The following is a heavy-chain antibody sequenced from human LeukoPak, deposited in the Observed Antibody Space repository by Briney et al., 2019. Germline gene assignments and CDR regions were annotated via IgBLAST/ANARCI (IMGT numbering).Heavy chain of an antibody. V-gene: IGHV1-18*01. CDR3: ARDRVWYYDILTGYYGVGAFDI. J-gene: IGHJ3*02. Sequence: ASVKVSCKASGYTFTTYGINWVRQAPGQGLEWMGWINGYNGNTNYAQKFQGRVTMTRDTSISTAYMELSRLRSDDTAVYYCARDRVWYYDILTGYYGVGAFDIWGQGTIVTVCS. CDR2: INGYNGNT. CDR1: GYTFTTYG. D-gene: IGHD3-9*01.